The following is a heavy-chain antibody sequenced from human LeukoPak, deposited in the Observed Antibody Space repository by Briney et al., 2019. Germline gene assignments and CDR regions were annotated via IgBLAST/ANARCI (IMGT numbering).Heavy chain of an antibody. Sequence: SETLSLTCTVSGVSISSSTYYWGWIRQPPGKGLEWIGSLYYSGSTYYNPSLKSRVTISVDTSKNQFSLNLSSVTAADTALYYCARVYPGAVAGGRWFDPWGQGTLVTVSS. CDR3: ARVYPGAVAGGRWFDP. J-gene: IGHJ5*02. D-gene: IGHD6-19*01. CDR1: GVSISSSTYY. V-gene: IGHV4-39*07. CDR2: LYYSGST.